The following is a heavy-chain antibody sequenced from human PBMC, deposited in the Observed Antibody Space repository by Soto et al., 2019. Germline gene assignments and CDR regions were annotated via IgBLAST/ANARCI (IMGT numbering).Heavy chain of an antibody. CDR1: GGSISSYY. Sequence: PSETLSLTCTVSGGSISSYYWIWIRQPPVNGLEFIGYIYYIFSTNYNPSLKSRFTISVYTSKNHFSLKLSSSTAADTAVYYCARLKYCGGTRCADYWGQGTLVTVSS. D-gene: IGHD2-2*01. V-gene: IGHV4-59*08. J-gene: IGHJ4*02. CDR3: ARLKYCGGTRCADY. CDR2: IYYIFST.